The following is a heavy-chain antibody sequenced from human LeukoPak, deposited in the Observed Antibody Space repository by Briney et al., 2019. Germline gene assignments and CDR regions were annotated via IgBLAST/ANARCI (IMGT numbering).Heavy chain of an antibody. Sequence: GGSLRLSCAASGFTFSSYGMHWIRQAPGKGLEWVAFIRYDESDKYYADSVKGRFTISRDNAKNSLYLQMNSLRAEDTAVYYCARRVYNSGWYIDYWGQGTLVTVSS. CDR1: GFTFSSYG. J-gene: IGHJ4*02. CDR3: ARRVYNSGWYIDY. D-gene: IGHD6-19*01. V-gene: IGHV3-30*02. CDR2: IRYDESDK.